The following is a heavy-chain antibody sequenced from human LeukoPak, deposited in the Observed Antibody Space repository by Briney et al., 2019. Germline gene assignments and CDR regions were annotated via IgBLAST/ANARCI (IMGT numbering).Heavy chain of an antibody. CDR3: ASSDYGDYFDY. CDR1: GYSISSGYY. V-gene: IGHV4-61*01. CDR2: SYYSGGT. D-gene: IGHD4-17*01. Sequence: SSETLSLTCTVSGYSISSGYYWSWIRQPLGKGLEWIGSSYYSGGTDFNPSLKSRVTISVDTSKNQFSLKLSSVTAADTAVYYCASSDYGDYFDYWGQGTLVTVSS. J-gene: IGHJ4*02.